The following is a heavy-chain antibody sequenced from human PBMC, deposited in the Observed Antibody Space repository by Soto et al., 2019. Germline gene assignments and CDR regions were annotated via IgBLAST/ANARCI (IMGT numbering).Heavy chain of an antibody. CDR1: GGSISSGGYS. J-gene: IGHJ5*02. CDR2: IYHSEST. V-gene: IGHV4-30-2*01. Sequence: TLSLTCAVSGGSISSGGYSWSWIRQPPGKGLEWIGYIYHSESTYYNPSLKSRVTISVDRSKNQFSLKLSSVTAADTAVYYCARCYYYDSSGFRFDPWGQGTLVTVSS. D-gene: IGHD3-22*01. CDR3: ARCYYYDSSGFRFDP.